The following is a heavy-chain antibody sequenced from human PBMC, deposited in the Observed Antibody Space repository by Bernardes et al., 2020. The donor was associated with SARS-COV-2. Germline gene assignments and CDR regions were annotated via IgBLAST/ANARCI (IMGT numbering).Heavy chain of an antibody. CDR1: GFTVSSNY. CDR2: IYSGGST. J-gene: IGHJ4*02. CDR3: ARAIRDYDY. Sequence: GGSLSLSCAVSGFTVSSNYMSWVRPAPAKGLEWVSVIYSGGSTYYTDSVKGRFTISRDNSTNTLYLQMNSLRAEDTAIYYCARAIRDYDYWGQGTLVTVSS. V-gene: IGHV3-66*01.